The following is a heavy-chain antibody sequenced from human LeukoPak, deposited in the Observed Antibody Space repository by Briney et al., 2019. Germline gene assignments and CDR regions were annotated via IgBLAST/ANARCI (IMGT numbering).Heavy chain of an antibody. V-gene: IGHV4-31*03. Sequence: PSQTLSLTRTVSGGSISSGGYYWSWIRQHPGKGLEWIGYIYYSGSTYYNPSLKSRVTISVDTSKNQFSLKLSSVTAADTAVYYCARVPQPTTVTTDSEHWYFDLWGRGTLVTVSS. CDR3: ARVPQPTTVTTDSEHWYFDL. J-gene: IGHJ2*01. CDR1: GGSISSGGYY. CDR2: IYYSGST. D-gene: IGHD4-17*01.